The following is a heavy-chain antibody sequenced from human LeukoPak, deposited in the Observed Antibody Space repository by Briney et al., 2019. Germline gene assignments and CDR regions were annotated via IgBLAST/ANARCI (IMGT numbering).Heavy chain of an antibody. CDR1: GYTLTELS. Sequence: GASVKVSCKVSGYTLTELSMHWVRQAPGKGLEWMGGFDPEDGETIYAQKFQGRVTMTEDTSTDTAYMELSSLRSEATAVYYCATVGIAVAGTVVFDYWGQGTLVTVSS. CDR3: ATVGIAVAGTVVFDY. J-gene: IGHJ4*02. D-gene: IGHD6-19*01. CDR2: FDPEDGET. V-gene: IGHV1-24*01.